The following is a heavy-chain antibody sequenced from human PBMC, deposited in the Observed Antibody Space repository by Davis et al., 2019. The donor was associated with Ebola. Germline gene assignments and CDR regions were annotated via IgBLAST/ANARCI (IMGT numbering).Heavy chain of an antibody. CDR2: ISHDGRNL. Sequence: GGSLRLSCAASGFTFSSYGMHWVRQAPGTGLEWVAVISHDGRNLPYAGSVWGRFTISRDNSRTTVYLQVNSLRPEDTAVYYCAKDRNTLANNKIYYFDYWGPGTLVTVSS. D-gene: IGHD2/OR15-2a*01. J-gene: IGHJ4*01. CDR1: GFTFSSYG. CDR3: AKDRNTLANNKIYYFDY. V-gene: IGHV3-30*18.